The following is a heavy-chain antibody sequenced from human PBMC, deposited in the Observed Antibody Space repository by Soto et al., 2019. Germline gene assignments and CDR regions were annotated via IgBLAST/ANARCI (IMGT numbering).Heavy chain of an antibody. V-gene: IGHV3-43*01. CDR2: ISWDGGSA. CDR1: GFTFDDHT. CDR3: VKDGTVDGYVGAFDI. Sequence: GSLRLSCAASGFTFDDHTLHWVRQAPGKGLEWVSLISWDGGSAYYADSVKGRFTISRDNIKDSLYLQMNSLRTDDTALYYCVKDGTVDGYVGAFDIWGQGTMVTVSS. D-gene: IGHD5-18*01. J-gene: IGHJ3*02.